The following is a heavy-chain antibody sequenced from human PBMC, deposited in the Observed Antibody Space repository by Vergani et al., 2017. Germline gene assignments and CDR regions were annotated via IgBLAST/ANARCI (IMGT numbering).Heavy chain of an antibody. CDR2: ITSSGGTI. D-gene: IGHD3-10*01. Sequence: QVQLVESGGGLVKPGGSLRLSCAASGFTFSDYYMSWIRQAPGKGLEWVSYITSSGGTIYYADSVKGRFTLSRDNAKNSLYLQMNSLRAEDTAVYFCARRGLVSYYYAFDLWGQGTMVTVSS. V-gene: IGHV3-11*01. CDR1: GFTFSDYY. J-gene: IGHJ3*01. CDR3: ARRGLVSYYYAFDL.